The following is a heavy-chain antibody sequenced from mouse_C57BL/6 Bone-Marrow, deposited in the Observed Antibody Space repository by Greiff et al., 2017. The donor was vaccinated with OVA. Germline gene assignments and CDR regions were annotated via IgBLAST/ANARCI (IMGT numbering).Heavy chain of an antibody. Sequence: QVQLQQSGTELVKPGASVKLSCKASGYTFTSYWMHWVKQRPGQGLEWIGNINPSNGGTNYNEKFKSKATLTVDKSSSTAYMQLSSLTSEDSAVYYCARGNDGYYRWYFDVWGTGTTVTVSS. J-gene: IGHJ1*03. V-gene: IGHV1-53*01. D-gene: IGHD2-3*01. CDR1: GYTFTSYW. CDR3: ARGNDGYYRWYFDV. CDR2: INPSNGGT.